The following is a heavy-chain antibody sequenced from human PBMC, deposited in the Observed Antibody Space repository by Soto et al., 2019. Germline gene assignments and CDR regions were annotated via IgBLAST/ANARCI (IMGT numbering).Heavy chain of an antibody. Sequence: PGGSLRLSCAASGFTFSSCAVHWVRQAPGKGLEWVAVISFDGSNQSYADSVKGRFTISRDNSKNTLYLQMNSLRAEDTALYYCVRASLSTGYYYAMDVWGQGTTVTVSS. CDR3: VRASLSTGYYYAMDV. D-gene: IGHD3-10*02. V-gene: IGHV3-30-3*01. J-gene: IGHJ6*02. CDR1: GFTFSSCA. CDR2: ISFDGSNQ.